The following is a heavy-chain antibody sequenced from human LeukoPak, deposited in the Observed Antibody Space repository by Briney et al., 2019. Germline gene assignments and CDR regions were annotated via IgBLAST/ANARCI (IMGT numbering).Heavy chain of an antibody. V-gene: IGHV3-23*01. Sequence: PGGSLRLSCAASGFTFSSYEMNWVRQAPGKGLEWVSAISGSGGSTYYADSVKGRFTISRDNSKDTLYLQMNSLRAEDTAVYYCAKRLIAARPWDDAFDIWGQGTMVTVSS. CDR1: GFTFSSYE. J-gene: IGHJ3*02. CDR3: AKRLIAARPWDDAFDI. CDR2: ISGSGGST. D-gene: IGHD6-6*01.